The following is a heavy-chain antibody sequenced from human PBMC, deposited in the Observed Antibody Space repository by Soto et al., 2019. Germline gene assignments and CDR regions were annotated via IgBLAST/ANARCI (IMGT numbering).Heavy chain of an antibody. CDR2: ISWNSGSI. V-gene: IGHV3-9*01. CDR3: AKGDYDILTGPDY. Sequence: QAGGSLRLSCAASGFTFDDYAMHWVRQAPGKGLEWVSGISWNSGSIGYADSVKGRFTISRDNAKNSLYLQMNSLRAEDTALYYCAKGDYDILTGPDYWGQGTLVTVSS. J-gene: IGHJ4*02. CDR1: GFTFDDYA. D-gene: IGHD3-9*01.